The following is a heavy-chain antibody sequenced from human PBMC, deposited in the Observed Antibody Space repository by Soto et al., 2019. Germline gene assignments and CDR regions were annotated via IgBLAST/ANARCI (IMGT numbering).Heavy chain of an antibody. Sequence: VQLQESGPGLVKPSQTLSLTCTVSGGSISSYYWSWIRQPPGKGLEWIGYIYYSGSTNYNPSLKSRVTISVDTSKNQFSLALSSVTAADTAVYYCATQMVRGVTYFDYWGQGTLVTVSS. V-gene: IGHV4-59*01. CDR2: IYYSGST. CDR1: GGSISSYY. D-gene: IGHD3-10*01. J-gene: IGHJ4*02. CDR3: ATQMVRGVTYFDY.